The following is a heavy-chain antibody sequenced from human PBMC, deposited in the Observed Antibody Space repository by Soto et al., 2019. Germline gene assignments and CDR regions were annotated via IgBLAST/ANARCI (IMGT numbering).Heavy chain of an antibody. CDR1: GFSFSSYD. D-gene: IGHD1-26*01. J-gene: IGHJ4*02. CDR3: AKGRETTTSAKFCFDN. Sequence: EVRLLESGGGLVQPGGSLTLSCAASGFSFSSYDMTWVRQAPGQGLEWVSSLSVTGGGPYYADSVRGRFTMSRDNSKNTLALEMSGLRADDSAVYYCAKGRETTTSAKFCFDNWGQGTLVTVSS. CDR2: LSVTGGGP. V-gene: IGHV3-23*01.